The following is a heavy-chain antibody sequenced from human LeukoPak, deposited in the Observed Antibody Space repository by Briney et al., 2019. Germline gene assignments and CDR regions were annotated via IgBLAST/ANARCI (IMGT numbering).Heavy chain of an antibody. CDR2: INHSGST. Sequence: PSETLSLTCAVYGGSFSGYYWSWIRQPPGKGLEWIGEINHSGSTNYNPSLKSRVTISVDTSKNQFSLKLSSVTAADTAVYYCARILLRGYSYGRKGGFDYWGQGTLVTVSS. D-gene: IGHD5-18*01. CDR1: GGSFSGYY. J-gene: IGHJ4*02. V-gene: IGHV4-34*01. CDR3: ARILLRGYSYGRKGGFDY.